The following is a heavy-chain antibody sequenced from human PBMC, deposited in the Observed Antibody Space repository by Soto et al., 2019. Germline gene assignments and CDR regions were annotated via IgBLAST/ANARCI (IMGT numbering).Heavy chain of an antibody. J-gene: IGHJ4*02. CDR1: GYTFTDYQ. Sequence: QVQLMQSGAEVKKPGASVKVSCKASGYTFTDYQIHWVRQAPGQGLEWMGWINPNSGDTNFAEKFQGWVTMTRDVSISTAYLELGSLKSDDTAVYYCATQNSDYGSGNYSYWGQGTLVTVSS. D-gene: IGHD3-10*01. V-gene: IGHV1-2*04. CDR3: ATQNSDYGSGNYSY. CDR2: INPNSGDT.